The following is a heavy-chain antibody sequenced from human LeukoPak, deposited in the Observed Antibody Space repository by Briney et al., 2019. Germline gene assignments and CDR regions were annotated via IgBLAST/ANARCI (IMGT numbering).Heavy chain of an antibody. D-gene: IGHD3-9*01. CDR3: ARGVRDILSGYYTDYYFYYTDV. V-gene: IGHV3-48*03. CDR1: GFTFSSYE. J-gene: IGHJ6*03. CDR2: ISSSGSTI. Sequence: GGSLRLSCAASGFTFSSYEMNWVRQAPGKGLEWVSYISSSGSTIYYADSVKGRFTISRDNAKNSLYLQMNSLRAEDTAVYYCARGVRDILSGYYTDYYFYYTDVWGKGTTVTVSS.